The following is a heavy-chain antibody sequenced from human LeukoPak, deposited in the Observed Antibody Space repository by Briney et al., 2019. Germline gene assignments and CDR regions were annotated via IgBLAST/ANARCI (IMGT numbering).Heavy chain of an antibody. CDR2: LSADENSR. CDR1: GFTLSNYPA. V-gene: IGHV3-30-3*01. Sequence: GGSLRLSCTASGFTLSNYPAMHWVRQAPGKGLEWVAALSADENSRFYADSVKGRFTISRDMSKNALYLEMNSLRPEDAAMYNCARGTYSSGRCDVFDIWGPGTMVTVSS. D-gene: IGHD6-19*01. J-gene: IGHJ3*02. CDR3: ARGTYSSGRCDVFDI.